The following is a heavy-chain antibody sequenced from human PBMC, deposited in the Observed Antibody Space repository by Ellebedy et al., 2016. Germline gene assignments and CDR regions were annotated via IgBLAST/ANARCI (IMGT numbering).Heavy chain of an antibody. V-gene: IGHV3-7*03. J-gene: IGHJ4*02. Sequence: GGSLRLSCTASGFTFSNYWMSWVRQAPGKGLEWVANIKEDGSEKYYVDSVKGRFTISRDNAKNSLYLQMNSLRAEDTAVYYCTRQGGGAVADNWGQGTLVTVSS. CDR2: IKEDGSEK. CDR3: TRQGGGAVADN. CDR1: GFTFSNYW. D-gene: IGHD6-19*01.